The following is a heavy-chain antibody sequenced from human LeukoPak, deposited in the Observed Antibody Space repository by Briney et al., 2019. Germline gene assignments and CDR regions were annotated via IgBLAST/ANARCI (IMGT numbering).Heavy chain of an antibody. CDR3: ARGASYYYYYYMDV. Sequence: HPGGSLRLSCAASGFTFSGYGMHWVRQAPGKGLEWVAVISYDGSNKYYADSVKGRFTISRDNAKNSLYLQMNSLRAEDTAVYYCARGASYYYYYYMDVWGKGTTVTVSS. D-gene: IGHD5-12*01. CDR1: GFTFSGYG. J-gene: IGHJ6*03. V-gene: IGHV3-30*03. CDR2: ISYDGSNK.